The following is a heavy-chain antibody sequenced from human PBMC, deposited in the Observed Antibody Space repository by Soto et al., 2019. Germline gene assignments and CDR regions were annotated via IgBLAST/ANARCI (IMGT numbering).Heavy chain of an antibody. Sequence: PSETLSLTCTVSGGSISSGDYYWSWIRQPPGKGLEWIGYIYYSGTTYYNPSLKSRVTISVDTSKNQFSLTLSSVTAADTAVYYCAAGSKSTLNFWGPGTLVTVPQ. D-gene: IGHD3-10*01. V-gene: IGHV4-30-4*01. CDR2: IYYSGTT. J-gene: IGHJ4*02. CDR3: AAGSKSTLNF. CDR1: GGSISSGDYY.